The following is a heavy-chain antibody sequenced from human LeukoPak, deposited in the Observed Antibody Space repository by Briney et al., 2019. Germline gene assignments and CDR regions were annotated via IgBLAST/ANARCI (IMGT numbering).Heavy chain of an antibody. CDR1: GGSFSGYH. J-gene: IGHJ4*02. CDR2: INHSGST. Sequence: SETLSLTCAVYGGSFSGYHWSWLRQPPGKGLEWIGEINHSGSTNYNPSLKSRVTISVDTSKNQFSLKLSSVTAADTAVYYCARGASSRAGDFDYWGQGTLVTVSS. CDR3: ARGASSRAGDFDY. V-gene: IGHV4-34*01. D-gene: IGHD6-13*01.